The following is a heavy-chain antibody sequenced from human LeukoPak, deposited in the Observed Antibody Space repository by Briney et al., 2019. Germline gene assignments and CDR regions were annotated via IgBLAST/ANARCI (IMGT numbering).Heavy chain of an antibody. D-gene: IGHD5-24*01. CDR3: ARYGFSAVWQGGWHAFDI. V-gene: IGHV1-46*01. J-gene: IGHJ3*02. CDR1: GYTFTSYY. CDR2: INPTSGDT. Sequence: ASVKVSCKASGYTFTSYYVHWVRQAPGQGLQWMGIINPTSGDTIYAQKFQGRVTMTRDMSTNTVYMGLSSLRSEDTAVYYCARYGFSAVWQGGWHAFDIWGHGTMVTVSS.